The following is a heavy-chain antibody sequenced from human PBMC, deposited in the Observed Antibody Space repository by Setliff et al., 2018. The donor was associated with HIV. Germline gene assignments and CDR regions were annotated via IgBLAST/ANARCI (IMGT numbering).Heavy chain of an antibody. CDR3: ARLDSSGYYRSFDV. CDR1: GYTFTNYW. Sequence: PGESLKISCKASGYTFTNYWTAWVRQMPGKGLEWMGIIHPRDFDIKYSQSFQGQVTISADKSLSTAYLQWNSLKASDTALYYCARLDSSGYYRSFDVWSQGTMVTVSS. V-gene: IGHV5-51*01. CDR2: IHPRDFDI. J-gene: IGHJ3*01. D-gene: IGHD3-22*01.